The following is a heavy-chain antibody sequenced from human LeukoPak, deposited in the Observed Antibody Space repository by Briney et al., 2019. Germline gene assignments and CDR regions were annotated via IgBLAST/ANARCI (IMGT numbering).Heavy chain of an antibody. CDR2: INPNSGGT. D-gene: IGHD4-23*01. CDR1: EYTFTSYY. CDR3: ARGNAVVSSYYYYYMDV. J-gene: IGHJ6*03. Sequence: ASVKVSCKASEYTFTSYYMHWVRQAPGQGLEWMGWINPNSGGTSYAQKFQGRVTMTRDTSSSTAYMELSSLRSEDTAVYYCARGNAVVSSYYYYYMDVWGKGTTVTISS. V-gene: IGHV1-2*02.